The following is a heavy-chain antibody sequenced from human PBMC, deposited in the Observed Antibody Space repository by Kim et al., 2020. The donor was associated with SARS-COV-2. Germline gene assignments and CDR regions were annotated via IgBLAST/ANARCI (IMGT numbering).Heavy chain of an antibody. D-gene: IGHD6-19*01. CDR2: IWYDGSNK. V-gene: IGHV3-33*01. CDR3: AREYSSVYGGAFDI. J-gene: IGHJ3*02. CDR1: GFTFSSYG. Sequence: GGSLRLSCAASGFTFSSYGMHWVRQAPGKGLEWVAVIWYDGSNKYYADSVKGRFTISRDNSKNTLYLQMNSLRAEDTAVYYCAREYSSVYGGAFDIWGQGTMVTVSS.